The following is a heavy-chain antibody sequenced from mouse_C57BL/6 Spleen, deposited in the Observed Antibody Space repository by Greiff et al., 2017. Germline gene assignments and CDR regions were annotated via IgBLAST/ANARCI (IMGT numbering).Heavy chain of an antibody. V-gene: IGHV1-82*01. J-gene: IGHJ2*01. Sequence: QVQLQESGPELVKPGASVKISCKASGYAFTSSWMHWVKQRPGQGLEWIGLIHPGDGDTNYNAKFKGKATLTADKSSSTAYMQLSSLTSEDSAVYFCARSEGDCSYHYSLDYWGQGTTLTVSS. D-gene: IGHD3-3*01. CDR2: IHPGDGDT. CDR3: ARSEGDCSYHYSLDY. CDR1: GYAFTSSW.